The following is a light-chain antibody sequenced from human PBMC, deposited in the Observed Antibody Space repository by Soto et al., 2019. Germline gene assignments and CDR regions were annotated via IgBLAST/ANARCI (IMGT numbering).Light chain of an antibody. CDR1: QSISSW. V-gene: IGKV1-5*01. J-gene: IGKJ2*01. CDR2: DAS. CDR3: QQYNSYLYT. Sequence: DIPMTQSPSTLSASVGDRVTITCRASQSISSWLAWYQQKPGKAPKLLIYDASSLESGVPSRFSGSGSGTEFTLTISSLQPDDFATYYCQQYNSYLYTFGQGTTLEIK.